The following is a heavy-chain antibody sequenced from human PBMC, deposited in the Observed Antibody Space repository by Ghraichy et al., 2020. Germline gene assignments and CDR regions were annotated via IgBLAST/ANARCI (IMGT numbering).Heavy chain of an antibody. CDR2: ISGSGGRT. CDR3: AKNASGSYQEDYFDS. CDR1: GFTFSSYA. V-gene: IGHV3-23*01. D-gene: IGHD1-26*01. J-gene: IGHJ4*02. Sequence: GGSLRLSCAASGFTFSSYAMSWVRQAPGKGLEWVSTISGSGGRTYYADSVKGRFTISRDNSKNTLFLQMNSQRAEDTAVYYCAKNASGSYQEDYFDSWGQGTLVTVSS.